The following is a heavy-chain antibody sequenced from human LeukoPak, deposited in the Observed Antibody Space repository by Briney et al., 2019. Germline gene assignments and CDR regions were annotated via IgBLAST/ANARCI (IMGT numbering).Heavy chain of an antibody. Sequence: SVKVSCKASGGSFSSYAMSWVRQAPGQGLEWLGGIIPVFGTTTYAQKFQAKVTMTADKSTNTAYLEISSLTSDDTAVYYCARLRYGSGSYRADYWGQGTLVTVSS. CDR3: ARLRYGSGSYRADY. J-gene: IGHJ4*02. D-gene: IGHD3-10*01. CDR2: IIPVFGTT. CDR1: GGSFSSYA. V-gene: IGHV1-69*06.